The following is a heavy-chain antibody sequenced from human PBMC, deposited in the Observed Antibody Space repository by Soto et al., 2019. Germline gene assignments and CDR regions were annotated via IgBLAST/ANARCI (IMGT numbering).Heavy chain of an antibody. D-gene: IGHD6-13*01. CDR1: GFTFSSYA. V-gene: IGHV3-23*01. J-gene: IGHJ4*02. Sequence: GGSLRLSCAASGFTFSSYAMSWVRQAPGKGLEWVSAISGSGGSTYYADSVKGRFTISRDNSKNTLYLQMNSLRAEDTAVYYCAKKQLDTTATYYFDYWGQGTLVTVSS. CDR2: ISGSGGST. CDR3: AKKQLDTTATYYFDY.